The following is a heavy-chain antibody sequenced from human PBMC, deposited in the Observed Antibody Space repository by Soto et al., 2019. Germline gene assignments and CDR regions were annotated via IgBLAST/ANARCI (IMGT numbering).Heavy chain of an antibody. Sequence: PSDTLSLTCTVSGGSISSGGYYWSWIRQHPGKGLEWIGYIYYSGSTYYNPSLKSRVTISVDTSKNQFSLKLSSVTAADTAVYYCARDPPGYCSGGSCSLWGQGTLVTVSS. D-gene: IGHD2-15*01. CDR3: ARDPPGYCSGGSCSL. J-gene: IGHJ4*02. V-gene: IGHV4-31*03. CDR2: IYYSGST. CDR1: GGSISSGGYY.